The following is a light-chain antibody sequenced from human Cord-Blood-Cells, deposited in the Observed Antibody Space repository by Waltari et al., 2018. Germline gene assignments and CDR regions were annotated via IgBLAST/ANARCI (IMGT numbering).Light chain of an antibody. CDR1: SSDVGGYNS. CDR2: DVR. V-gene: IGLV2-11*01. Sequence: QSALTQPRSVSGSPGQSVTISCTGTSSDVGGYNSVSWYQQHPGKAPKLMIYDVRKRPSGVPDRFSGSKSGNTASLTISGLQAEDEADYYCCSYAGSYTFVVFGGGTKLTVL. J-gene: IGLJ2*01. CDR3: CSYAGSYTFVV.